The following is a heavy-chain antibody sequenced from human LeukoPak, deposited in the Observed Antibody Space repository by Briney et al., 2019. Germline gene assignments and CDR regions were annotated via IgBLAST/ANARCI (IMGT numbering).Heavy chain of an antibody. CDR2: IYYSGST. D-gene: IGHD6-19*01. CDR3: ARDRHSSGYYYGMDI. J-gene: IGHJ6*02. Sequence: SETLSLTCTVSGGSISSYYWSWIRQPPGKGLEWIGYIYYSGSTNYDPSLKSRVTISVDTSKNQFSLKLSSMTAADTAVYYCARDRHSSGYYYGMDIWGQGTTVTVSS. CDR1: GGSISSYY. V-gene: IGHV4-59*01.